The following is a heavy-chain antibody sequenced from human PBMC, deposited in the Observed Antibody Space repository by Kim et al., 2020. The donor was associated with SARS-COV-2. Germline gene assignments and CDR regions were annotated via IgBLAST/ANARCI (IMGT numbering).Heavy chain of an antibody. CDR2: IYYSGST. CDR3: ARHSQRIVATIEYYFDY. Sequence: SETLSLTCTVSGGSISSSSYYWGWIRQPPGKGLEWIGSIYYSGSTYYNPSLKSRVTISVDTSKNQFSLKLSSVTAADTAVYYCARHSQRIVATIEYYFDYWGQGTLVTVSS. D-gene: IGHD5-12*01. J-gene: IGHJ4*02. V-gene: IGHV4-39*01. CDR1: GGSISSSSYY.